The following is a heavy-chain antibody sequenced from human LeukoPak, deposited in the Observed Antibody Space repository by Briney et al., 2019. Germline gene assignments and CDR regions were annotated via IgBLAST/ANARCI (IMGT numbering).Heavy chain of an antibody. CDR1: GYTFTSYD. D-gene: IGHD4-11*01. Sequence: ADSVKVSCKASGYTFTSYDINWVRQATGQGLEWMGWMKPNSGNTGYAQKFQGRVTMTTNTSISTAYMELSSLRSEDTAVYYCAIQYYYYYGMDVWGQGTTVTVSS. CDR2: MKPNSGNT. J-gene: IGHJ6*02. V-gene: IGHV1-8*01. CDR3: AIQYYYYYGMDV.